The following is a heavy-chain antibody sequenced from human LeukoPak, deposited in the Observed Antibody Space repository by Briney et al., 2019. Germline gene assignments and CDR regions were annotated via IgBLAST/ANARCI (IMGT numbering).Heavy chain of an antibody. CDR1: GFTFTSAP. CDR2: SGTDGDT. J-gene: IGHJ4*02. V-gene: IGHV3-23*01. Sequence: PGGSLRLSCVLSGFTFTSAPMNWVRQAPGKGLEWVSTSGTDGDTYYADSVKGRFTISRDNSKNTVHLQMTSLRVEGTAVYYCATKTPGNYPYDYWGQGTLVIVSP. CDR3: ATKTPGNYPYDY. D-gene: IGHD3-22*01.